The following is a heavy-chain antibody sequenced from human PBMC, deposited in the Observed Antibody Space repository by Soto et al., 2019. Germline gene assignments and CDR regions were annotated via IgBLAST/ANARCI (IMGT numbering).Heavy chain of an antibody. CDR1: GGSISSGGYD. CDR3: ARSGDYYDRSGYYGGFDI. D-gene: IGHD3-22*01. Sequence: PSETLSLTCTVSGGSISSGGYDCSWIRHHPGKGLEWIGYICYSVSTYYNPSLKRRVTVSVHTSKNQFSLKLRSVTAADTAVYYCARSGDYYDRSGYYGGFDIWGQGTLVNVSS. CDR2: ICYSVST. J-gene: IGHJ3*02. V-gene: IGHV4-31*03.